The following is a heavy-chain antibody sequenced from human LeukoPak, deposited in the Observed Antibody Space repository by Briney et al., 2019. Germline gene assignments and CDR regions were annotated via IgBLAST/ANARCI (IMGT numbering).Heavy chain of an antibody. CDR1: GGTFSSYA. CDR3: ARDGIAAAGNYYYYYMDV. D-gene: IGHD6-13*01. J-gene: IGHJ6*03. Sequence: ASVKVSCKASGGTFSSYAISWVRQAPGQGLEWMGGIIPIFGTANYAQKFQGRVTITADESASTAYMELSSLRSEDTAVYYCARDGIAAAGNYYYYYMDVWGNGTTVTVSS. V-gene: IGHV1-69*13. CDR2: IIPIFGTA.